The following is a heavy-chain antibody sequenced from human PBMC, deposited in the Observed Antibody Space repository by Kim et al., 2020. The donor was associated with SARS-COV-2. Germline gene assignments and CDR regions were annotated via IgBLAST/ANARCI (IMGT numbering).Heavy chain of an antibody. D-gene: IGHD5-18*01. J-gene: IGHJ5*02. CDR3: ARKRGYSYGFGFDP. V-gene: IGHV3-53*01. CDR1: GFTVSSNY. CDR2: IYSGGST. Sequence: GGSLRLSCAASGFTVSSNYMSWVRQAPGKGLEWVSVIYSGGSTYYADSVKGRFTISRDNSKNTLYLQMNSLRAEDMAVYYCARKRGYSYGFGFDPWGQGTLVTVSS.